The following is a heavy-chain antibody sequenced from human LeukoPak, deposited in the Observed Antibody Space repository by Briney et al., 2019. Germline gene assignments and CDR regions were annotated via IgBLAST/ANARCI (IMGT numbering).Heavy chain of an antibody. D-gene: IGHD5-12*01. V-gene: IGHV1-18*01. CDR1: GYTFTRYG. J-gene: IGHJ4*02. CDR2: ISANDGNT. Sequence: ASVKVSCKASGYTFTRYGSIWVRQAPGQGLEWMGWISANDGNTNYAQKLQGRVTMTTDTSTSTAYMELRSLRSDDTAVYYCARGDSGYDFAPFDYWGQGTLVTVSS. CDR3: ARGDSGYDFAPFDY.